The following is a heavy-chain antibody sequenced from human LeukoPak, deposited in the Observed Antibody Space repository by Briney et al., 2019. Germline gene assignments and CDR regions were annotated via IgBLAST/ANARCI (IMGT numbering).Heavy chain of an antibody. Sequence: ASVKVSCKASGYTFTGYYMHWVRHTPGQGLEWMGWISAYNGNTNYAQKLQGRVTMTTDTSTSTAYMELRSLTSDDTAVYYCARDPPDYGDYVPYFDYWGQGTLVTVSS. CDR1: GYTFTGYY. CDR3: ARDPPDYGDYVPYFDY. CDR2: ISAYNGNT. J-gene: IGHJ4*02. V-gene: IGHV1-18*01. D-gene: IGHD4-17*01.